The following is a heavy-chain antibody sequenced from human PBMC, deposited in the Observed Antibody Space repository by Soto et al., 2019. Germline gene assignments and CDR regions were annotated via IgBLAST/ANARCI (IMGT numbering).Heavy chain of an antibody. CDR3: ARGDSVTSWGTVCSRWSHYNRHSQSTPAPSLGAGGSSSNSNYY. CDR2: ISSSGSTI. Sequence: GGSLRLSCAASGFTFSDYYMSWIRQAPGKGLEWVSYISSSGSTIYYADSVKGRFTISRDNAKNSLYLQMNSPRAEDTAVYYCARGDSVTSWGTVCSRWSHYNRHSQSTPAPSLGAGGSSSNSNYY. J-gene: IGHJ6*01. D-gene: IGHD2-2*01. CDR1: GFTFSDYY. V-gene: IGHV3-11*01.